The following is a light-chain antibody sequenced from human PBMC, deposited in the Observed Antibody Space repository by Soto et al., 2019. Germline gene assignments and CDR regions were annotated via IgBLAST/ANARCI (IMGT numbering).Light chain of an antibody. CDR3: AAWDGNLRAVV. J-gene: IGLJ2*01. Sequence: QSELTQPPSVSEAPGQKVTISCSGSSSNIGNYYVCWYQHLPGTAPKFLIYENDKRPSGIPDRFSGSKSGTSATLDITGLQTGDEADYYCAAWDGNLRAVVFGGGTKLTVL. CDR1: SSNIGNYY. V-gene: IGLV1-51*02. CDR2: END.